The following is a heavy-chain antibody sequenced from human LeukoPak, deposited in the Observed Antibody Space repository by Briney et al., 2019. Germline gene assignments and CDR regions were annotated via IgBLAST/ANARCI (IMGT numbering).Heavy chain of an antibody. CDR2: TYYRSKWYD. V-gene: IGHV6-1*01. J-gene: IGHJ5*01. CDR3: ARDLGTSGWYTFDF. D-gene: IGHD6-19*01. Sequence: QTLSLTCAISGDSVSSKNGAWNWIRQSPSRGLEWLGRTYYRSKWYDEYADSVKGRVTISPDTSKNQFSLHVYSVTSEDTAVYYCARDLGTSGWYTFDFWGQGTLVTVSS. CDR1: GDSVSSKNGA.